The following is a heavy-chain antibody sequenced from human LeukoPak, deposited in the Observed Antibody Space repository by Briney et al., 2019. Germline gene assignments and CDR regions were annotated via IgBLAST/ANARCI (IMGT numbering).Heavy chain of an antibody. J-gene: IGHJ4*02. D-gene: IGHD4-17*01. Sequence: SETLSLTCTVSGCSISTFHWSWIRQPPGKGLEWIGYIYHSGTTNYSPSLKSRVTISVDTSKNQLSLKLNSVTAADTAVYYCADDYGDWGQGTLVTVSS. CDR3: ADDYGD. CDR2: IYHSGTT. CDR1: GCSISTFH. V-gene: IGHV4-59*01.